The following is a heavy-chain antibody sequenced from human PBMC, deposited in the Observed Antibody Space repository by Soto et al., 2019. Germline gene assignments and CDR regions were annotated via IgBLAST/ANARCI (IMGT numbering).Heavy chain of an antibody. Sequence: PGQGLEWMGRIIPILRIANYAQKVQGRVTIPADKSMSTAYMELSSLRSEETAVYYCARDPQTTPYSRSIPYYFDYLRQGTLVTVSS. V-gene: IGHV1-69*04. D-gene: IGHD6-13*01. CDR3: ARDPQTTPYSRSIPYYFDY. J-gene: IGHJ4*02. CDR2: IIPILRIA.